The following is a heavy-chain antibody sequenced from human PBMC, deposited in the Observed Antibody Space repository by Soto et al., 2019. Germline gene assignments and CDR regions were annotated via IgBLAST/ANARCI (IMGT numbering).Heavy chain of an antibody. CDR3: ARRSLRGGDYGLDV. CDR2: IDASDSYT. J-gene: IGHJ6*02. D-gene: IGHD3-16*01. CDR1: VDSFTTYW. Sequence: GESLKISCKGSVDSFTTYWIVWVRQMPGKGLEWMGRIDASDSYTNYSPSFQGHVTFSADKYISTAYLQWSSLRASDTAMYYCARRSLRGGDYGLDVWGQGTTVTVSS. V-gene: IGHV5-10-1*01.